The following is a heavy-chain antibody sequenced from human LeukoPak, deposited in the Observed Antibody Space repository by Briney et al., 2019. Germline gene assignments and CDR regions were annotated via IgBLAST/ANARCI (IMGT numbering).Heavy chain of an antibody. V-gene: IGHV4-39*07. D-gene: IGHD3-22*01. J-gene: IGHJ4*02. CDR1: GGSMSSSSYY. CDR2: MYYSGRS. CDR3: ARGVQAYYYDSSGPFDD. Sequence: PSETLSLTCTVSGGSMSSSSYYWGWLRQPPGKGLQWIGSMYYSGRSYYNPSLKSRVTISVDTSKKQFSLQLNSVTAADTAVYYCARGVQAYYYDSSGPFDDWGQGTPVTVSS.